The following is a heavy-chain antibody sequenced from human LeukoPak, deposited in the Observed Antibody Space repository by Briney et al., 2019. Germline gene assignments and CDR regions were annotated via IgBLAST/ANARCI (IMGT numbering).Heavy chain of an antibody. Sequence: SETLSLTCTVSDGSISNYYWTWIRQPAGKGLEWIGRIYVSGSTNYNPSLKSRVTISVDTSKNQFSLKLSSVTAADTAVYYCARDLSDSSGYYHINWGQGTLVTVSS. V-gene: IGHV4-4*07. D-gene: IGHD3-22*01. CDR2: IYVSGST. CDR3: ARDLSDSSGYYHIN. CDR1: DGSISNYY. J-gene: IGHJ4*02.